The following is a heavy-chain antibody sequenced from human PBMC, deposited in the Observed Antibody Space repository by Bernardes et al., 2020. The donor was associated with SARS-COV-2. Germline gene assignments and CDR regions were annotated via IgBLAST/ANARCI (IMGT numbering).Heavy chain of an antibody. Sequence: SETLSLTCAVYGGSFSGYYWNLIRQPPGKGLEWIGEINHSGSTNYNPSLKSRVTISVDTSKNQFSLKLSSVTAADTAVYYCARRKISITIFGVVRNGMDVWGKGTTVTVSS. V-gene: IGHV4-34*01. CDR1: GGSFSGYY. D-gene: IGHD3-3*01. J-gene: IGHJ6*04. CDR3: ARRKISITIFGVVRNGMDV. CDR2: INHSGST.